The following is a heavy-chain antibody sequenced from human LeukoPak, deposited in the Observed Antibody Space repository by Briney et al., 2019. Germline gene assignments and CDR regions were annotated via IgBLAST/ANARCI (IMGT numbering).Heavy chain of an antibody. Sequence: SSETLSLTCTVSGGSISSSSYYWGWIRQPPGKGLEWIGSIYYSGSTYYNPSLKSRVTISVDTPKNQFSLKPSSVTAADTAVYYCAREPRSTDAFDIWGQGTMVTVSS. CDR2: IYYSGST. D-gene: IGHD2-2*01. J-gene: IGHJ3*02. V-gene: IGHV4-39*02. CDR3: AREPRSTDAFDI. CDR1: GGSISSSSYY.